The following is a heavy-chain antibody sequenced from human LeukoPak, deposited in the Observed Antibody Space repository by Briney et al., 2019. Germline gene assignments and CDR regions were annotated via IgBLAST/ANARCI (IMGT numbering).Heavy chain of an antibody. D-gene: IGHD3-10*01. CDR3: ARDLYYGSGSYGS. CDR1: GYIFSRYA. Sequence: ASVKVSCKASGYIFSRYAMNWMRQAPGQGLEWMGWINTNTGNPTYAQGFIGRFVFSLDTSVSTAYPQISSLKAEDTAVYYCARDLYYGSGSYGSWGQGTLVTDSS. J-gene: IGHJ5*02. V-gene: IGHV7-4-1*02. CDR2: INTNTGNP.